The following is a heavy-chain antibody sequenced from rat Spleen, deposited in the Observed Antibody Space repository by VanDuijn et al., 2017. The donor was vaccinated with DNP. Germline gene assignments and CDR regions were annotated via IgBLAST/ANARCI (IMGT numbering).Heavy chain of an antibody. CDR3: ARGSSNIHWYFDF. CDR1: GFTFNKYW. D-gene: IGHD1-2*01. CDR2: ITSSGGST. J-gene: IGHJ1*01. Sequence: EVQLVESGGDLVQPGRSLKLSCVASGFTFNKYWMTWIRQVPGKGLEWVAAITSSGGSTYYPDSVKGRFTISRDNAKSSLYLQMNSLKSEDTATYYCARGSSNIHWYFDFWGPGTMVTVSS. V-gene: IGHV5-31*01.